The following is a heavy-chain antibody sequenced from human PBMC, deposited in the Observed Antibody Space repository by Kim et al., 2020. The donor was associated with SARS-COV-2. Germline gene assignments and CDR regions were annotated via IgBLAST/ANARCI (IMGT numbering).Heavy chain of an antibody. J-gene: IGHJ4*02. Sequence: ASVKVSCKASGYTFTGYYMHWVRQAPGQGLEWMGWINPNSGGTNYAQKFQGRVTMTRDTSISTAYMELSRLRSDDTAVYYCARKGRSGYYSPNFDYWGQGTLVTVSS. D-gene: IGHD3-22*01. CDR3: ARKGRSGYYSPNFDY. V-gene: IGHV1-2*02. CDR1: GYTFTGYY. CDR2: INPNSGGT.